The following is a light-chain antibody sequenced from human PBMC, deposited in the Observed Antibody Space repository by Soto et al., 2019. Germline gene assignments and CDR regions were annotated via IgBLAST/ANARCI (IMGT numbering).Light chain of an antibody. Sequence: DIVMTQSPDSLAVSLGARAAINCKSSQSVLYSSSYKNYLAWYQLRPGQPPKLLIYWASTRESGVPDRFSGSGSGTDFTLTITSLQAQDVAVYYCQQYYTTPPTFGQGTKLEIK. J-gene: IGKJ2*01. CDR2: WAS. CDR3: QQYYTTPPT. CDR1: QSVLYSSSYKNY. V-gene: IGKV4-1*01.